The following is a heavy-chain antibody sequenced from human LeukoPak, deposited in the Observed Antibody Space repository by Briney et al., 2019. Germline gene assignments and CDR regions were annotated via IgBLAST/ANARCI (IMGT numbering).Heavy chain of an antibody. V-gene: IGHV3-21*04. CDR2: ISSSSYI. CDR1: GFTFSSYS. CDR3: AKDPQLGPYYFDY. Sequence: GGSLRLSCAASGFTFSSYSMNWVRQAPGKGLEWVSSISSSSYIYYADSVKGRFTISRDNAKNSLYLQMNSLRAEDTAVYYCAKDPQLGPYYFDYWGQGTLVTVSS. J-gene: IGHJ4*02. D-gene: IGHD6-13*01.